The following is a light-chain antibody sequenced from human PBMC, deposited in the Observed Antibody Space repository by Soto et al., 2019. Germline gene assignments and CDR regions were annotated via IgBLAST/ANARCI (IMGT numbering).Light chain of an antibody. CDR1: SSDVGGYNY. Sequence: QSALTQPRSVSGSPGQSVTISCTGTSSDVGGYNYVSWYQQHPGKVPKLMIYDVNKRPSGVPDRFSGFKSGNTASLTISGLQAEDEADYYCCSYAGTFVVFGGGTKLTVL. J-gene: IGLJ2*01. CDR3: CSYAGTFVV. CDR2: DVN. V-gene: IGLV2-11*01.